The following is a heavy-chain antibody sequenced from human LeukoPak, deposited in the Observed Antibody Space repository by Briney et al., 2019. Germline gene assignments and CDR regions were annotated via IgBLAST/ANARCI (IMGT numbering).Heavy chain of an antibody. CDR2: IKHDGSEK. CDR3: ATDRGWRTSGYYLYYFEY. J-gene: IGHJ4*02. CDR1: GFIFTNYL. V-gene: IGHV3-7*01. Sequence: GGSLRLSCAASGFIFTNYLMSWVRQAPGKGLGWVASIKHDGSEKYYVDSVRGRFTISRDNTMNSLYLQMSSLRAEDTAVYYCATDRGWRTSGYYLYYFEYWGQGTLVTYSS. D-gene: IGHD3-3*01.